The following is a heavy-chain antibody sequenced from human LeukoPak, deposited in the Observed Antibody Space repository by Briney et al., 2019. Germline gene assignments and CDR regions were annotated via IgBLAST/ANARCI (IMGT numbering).Heavy chain of an antibody. J-gene: IGHJ2*01. CDR3: ARGSGSVYYDSRGYWYFDL. CDR2: INHSGST. CDR1: GGSFSGYY. D-gene: IGHD3-22*01. Sequence: SETLSLTCAVYGGSFSGYYWSWIRQPPGKGLEWIGEINHSGSTNYNPSLKSRVTISVDTSKNQFSLKLSSVTAADTAVYYCARGSGSVYYDSRGYWYFDLWGRGTLVTVSS. V-gene: IGHV4-34*01.